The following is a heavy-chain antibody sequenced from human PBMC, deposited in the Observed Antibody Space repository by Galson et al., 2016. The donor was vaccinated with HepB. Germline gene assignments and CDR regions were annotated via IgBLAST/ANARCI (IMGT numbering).Heavy chain of an antibody. CDR2: IKQDGIEK. J-gene: IGHJ3*01. CDR3: ASRIV. CDR1: GFTFGDYA. Sequence: SLRLSCAASGFTFGDYAMSWFRQAPGKGLEWVANIKQDGIEKHYVDSVKGRFTISRDNAKNSLYLEMNSLRVEDTAVYYCASRIVWGQGTMVTVSS. V-gene: IGHV3-7*01.